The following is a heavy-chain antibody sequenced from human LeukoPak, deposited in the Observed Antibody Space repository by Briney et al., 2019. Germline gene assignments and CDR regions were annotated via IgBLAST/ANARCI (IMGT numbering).Heavy chain of an antibody. CDR2: IFHSGST. Sequence: SETLSLTCAVSSGSIFSSNWWSWVRQRPGKGLEWIGQIFHSGSTTYSPSLKSRVTISVDKSKNQFSLKLSSVTAADTAVYYCARIPIWFGESVNDYWGQGTLVTVSS. CDR1: SGSIFSSNW. CDR3: ARIPIWFGESVNDY. D-gene: IGHD3-10*01. J-gene: IGHJ4*02. V-gene: IGHV4-4*02.